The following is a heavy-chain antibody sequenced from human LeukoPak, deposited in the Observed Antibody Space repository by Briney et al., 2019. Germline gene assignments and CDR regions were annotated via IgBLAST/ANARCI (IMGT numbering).Heavy chain of an antibody. CDR1: GFTFSSYS. CDR2: IYSGGST. V-gene: IGHV3-53*01. CDR3: ARDHEVFGMDV. J-gene: IGHJ6*02. Sequence: GGSLRLSCAASGFTFSSYSMNWVRQAPGKGLEWVSVIYSGGSTYYADSVKGRFTISRDNSKNTLYLQMNSLRAEDTAVYYCARDHEVFGMDVWGQGTTVPGSS.